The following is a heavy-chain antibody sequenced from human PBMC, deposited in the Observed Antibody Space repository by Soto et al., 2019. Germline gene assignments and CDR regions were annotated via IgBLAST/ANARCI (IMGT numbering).Heavy chain of an antibody. CDR3: AEVPVDYCDYYYYGTDF. CDR1: GGSISSSNW. J-gene: IGHJ6*02. CDR2: IYHSGSP. Sequence: QVQLPESGPGLVKPSGTLSLACAVSGGSISSSNWWSWVRQPPGKGLEWIGDIYHSGSPNYNPSLKRRVPITVDKSTNQVSLKLSSVNVADTAVYYCAEVPVDYCDYYYYGTDFWVRGTTVTVSS. D-gene: IGHD4-17*01. V-gene: IGHV4-4*02.